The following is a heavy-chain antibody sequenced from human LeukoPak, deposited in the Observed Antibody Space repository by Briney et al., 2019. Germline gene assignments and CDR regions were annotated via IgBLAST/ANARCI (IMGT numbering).Heavy chain of an antibody. D-gene: IGHD3-10*01. V-gene: IGHV1-18*01. CDR2: ISAYNGNT. J-gene: IGHJ3*02. CDR3: ARVRLWFGLDAFDI. CDR1: GYTFRSFD. Sequence: GASVMVSCKASGYTFRSFDINWVRRATGQGLEWMGWISAYNGNTNYAQKLQGRVTMTTDTSTSTAYMELRSLRSDDTAVYYCARVRLWFGLDAFDIWGQGTMVTVSS.